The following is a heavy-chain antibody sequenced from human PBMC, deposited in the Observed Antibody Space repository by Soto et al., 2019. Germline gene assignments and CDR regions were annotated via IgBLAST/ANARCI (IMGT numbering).Heavy chain of an antibody. V-gene: IGHV2-5*02. J-gene: IGHJ6*02. CDR3: AHVLLVVANYGMDV. Sequence: QITLKESGPTLVKPTQTLTLTCTFSGFSLSTNGVGVGWIRQPPGKALEWLALIYWDDDKRYSPSLTSRLTTTKCPSQHQLVLIMTNTDLVDTATYYCAHVLLVVANYGMDVWGQGTTVTVSS. D-gene: IGHD2-15*01. CDR1: GFSLSTNGVG. CDR2: IYWDDDK.